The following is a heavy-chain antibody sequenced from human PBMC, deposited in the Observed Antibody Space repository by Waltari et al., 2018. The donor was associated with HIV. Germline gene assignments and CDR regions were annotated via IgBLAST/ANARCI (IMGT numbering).Heavy chain of an antibody. CDR1: GYPFTGYY. CDR2: INPKSDGT. J-gene: IGHJ6*02. Sequence: QVQLVQSGAEVKKPGASVKVSCKASGYPFTGYYMHWVRQAPGQGLEWIGWINPKSDGTTYAQKFQGRVTMTRDTSTSTAYMELSRLRSDDTARYYCARDRIAVTGSYYYGMDVWGQGTTVTVSS. D-gene: IGHD6-19*01. CDR3: ARDRIAVTGSYYYGMDV. V-gene: IGHV1-2*02.